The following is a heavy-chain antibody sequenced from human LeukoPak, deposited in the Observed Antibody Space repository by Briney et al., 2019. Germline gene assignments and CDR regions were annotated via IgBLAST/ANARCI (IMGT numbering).Heavy chain of an antibody. J-gene: IGHJ6*03. CDR1: GGSISSSSNY. CDR3: ARTTEEYYGSGKSRKYYSYYYMDV. Sequence: NPSETLSLTCTVSGGSISSSSNYWGWIRQPPGKGLEWIGSIYYSGSTYYNPPLKSRVTISVDRTKNHFSLKLSSVTAADTAVYYCARTTEEYYGSGKSRKYYSYYYMDVWGKGTTVTVSS. CDR2: IYYSGST. V-gene: IGHV4-39*07. D-gene: IGHD3-10*01.